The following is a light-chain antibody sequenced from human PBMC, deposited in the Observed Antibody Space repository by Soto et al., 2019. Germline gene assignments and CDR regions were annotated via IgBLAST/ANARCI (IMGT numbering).Light chain of an antibody. CDR3: QQYGDSPIT. J-gene: IGKJ4*01. CDR1: ESISTW. Sequence: GDRVTITCRASESISTWLAWYQQKPGKAPKLLIYKASTLKSGVPSRFSGSGSGTDFTLTISRLEPEDFVVYYCQQYGDSPITFGGGTKVDI. CDR2: KAS. V-gene: IGKV1-5*03.